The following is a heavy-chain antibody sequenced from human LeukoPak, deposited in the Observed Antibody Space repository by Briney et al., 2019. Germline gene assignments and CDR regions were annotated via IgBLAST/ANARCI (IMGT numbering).Heavy chain of an antibody. J-gene: IGHJ4*02. CDR2: ISQDGNNK. CDR3: ARDLILSGWQPFDS. Sequence: GGSLRLSCAASGFAFSTYPVHWVRQAPGKGLEWVAAISQDGNNKYYSDSVKGRFTVSRDNSENTLYLQTDSLRTEDTAIFYCARDLILSGWQPFDSWGQGTLVTVSS. CDR1: GFAFSTYP. V-gene: IGHV3-30*04. D-gene: IGHD6-19*01.